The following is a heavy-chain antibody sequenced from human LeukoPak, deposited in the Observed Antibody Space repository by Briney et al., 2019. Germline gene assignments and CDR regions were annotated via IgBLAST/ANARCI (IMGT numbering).Heavy chain of an antibody. V-gene: IGHV4-59*08. CDR2: IYYRGST. Sequence: PSETLSLTCTVSGGSISSYFWSWIRQPPGKGLEWIGYIYYRGSTNYNPSLKSRVTISVDTSKNQFSLKLSSVTAADTAVYYCARQALWSFDHWGQGTLVTVSS. J-gene: IGHJ4*02. CDR3: ARQALWSFDH. CDR1: GGSISSYF. D-gene: IGHD2-21*01.